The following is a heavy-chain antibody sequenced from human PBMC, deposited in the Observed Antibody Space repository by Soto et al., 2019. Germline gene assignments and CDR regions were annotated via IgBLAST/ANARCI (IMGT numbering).Heavy chain of an antibody. CDR2: ISGSGGST. CDR3: AKAYYYDSSGYLPYYFDY. CDR1: GFTFSSYA. J-gene: IGHJ4*02. D-gene: IGHD3-22*01. Sequence: GGSLRLSCAASGFTFSSYAMSWVRQAPGKGLEWVSAISGSGGSTYYADSVKGRFTTSRDNSKNTLYLQMNSLRAEDTAVYYFAKAYYYDSSGYLPYYFDYWGQGTLVTVSS. V-gene: IGHV3-23*01.